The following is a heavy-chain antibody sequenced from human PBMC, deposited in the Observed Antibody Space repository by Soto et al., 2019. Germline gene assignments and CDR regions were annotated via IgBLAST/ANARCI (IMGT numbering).Heavy chain of an antibody. D-gene: IGHD6-13*01. J-gene: IGHJ6*02. CDR2: IIPIFGTA. CDR3: ARFVIAAAGTLGRFYYGMDV. V-gene: IGHV1-69*01. CDR1: GGTFSSYA. Sequence: QVQLVQSGAEVKKPGSSVKVSCKASGGTFSSYAISWVRQAPGQGLEWMGGIIPIFGTANYAQKFQGRVTITADESTSTAYMELSSLRSEDTAVYYCARFVIAAAGTLGRFYYGMDVWGQGTTVTVSS.